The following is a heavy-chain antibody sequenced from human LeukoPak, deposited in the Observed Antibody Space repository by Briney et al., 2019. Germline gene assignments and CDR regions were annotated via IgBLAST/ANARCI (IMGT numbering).Heavy chain of an antibody. CDR2: ISAYNGNT. CDR1: GYTFTSYG. CDR3: ARDWGMLSYYYYYYGMDV. D-gene: IGHD3-16*01. Sequence: GASVKVSCKASGYTFTSYGISWVRQAPGQGLEWMGWISAYNGNTNYAQKLQGRVTMTTDTSTSTAYMELRSLRSDDMAVYYCARDWGMLSYYYYYYGMDVWGQGTTVTVSS. J-gene: IGHJ6*02. V-gene: IGHV1-18*03.